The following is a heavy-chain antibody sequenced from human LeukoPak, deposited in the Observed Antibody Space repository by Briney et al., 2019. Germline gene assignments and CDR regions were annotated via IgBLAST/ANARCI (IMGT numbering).Heavy chain of an antibody. CDR3: ARRSPYSTGWSSYFDY. CDR1: GFTVSSNS. CDR2: IYRSGTT. V-gene: IGHV4-4*02. Sequence: GSLRLSCTVSGFTVSSNSWSWVRQPPGKGLEWIGEIYRSGTTNYKPSLKSRVTISLDKSRNHFSLKLTSVTAADSAVYYCARRSPYSTGWSSYFDYWGQGALVTVSS. J-gene: IGHJ4*02. D-gene: IGHD6-19*01.